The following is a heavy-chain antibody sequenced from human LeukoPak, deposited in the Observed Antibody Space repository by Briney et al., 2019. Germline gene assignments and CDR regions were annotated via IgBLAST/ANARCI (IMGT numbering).Heavy chain of an antibody. CDR3: ARVAIVDTAMVN. CDR1: GGSISSGGYY. V-gene: IGHV4-31*03. J-gene: IGHJ4*02. CDR2: IYYSGSI. D-gene: IGHD5-18*01. Sequence: SETLSLTCTVSGGSISSGGYYWSWIRQHPGKGLEWIGYIYYSGSIYYNPSLKSRVTISVDTSKNQFSLKLSSVTAADTAVYYCARVAIVDTAMVNWGQGTLVTVSS.